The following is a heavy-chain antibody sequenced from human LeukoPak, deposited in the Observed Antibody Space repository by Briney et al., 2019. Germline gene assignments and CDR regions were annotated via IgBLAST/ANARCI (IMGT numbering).Heavy chain of an antibody. V-gene: IGHV3-66*02. CDR1: GFTVSSNY. J-gene: IGHJ3*02. CDR2: IYSGGST. D-gene: IGHD2-21*02. Sequence: PGGSLRLSCAASGFTVSSNYMSWVRQAPGKGLEWVSVIYSGGSTYYADSVKGRFTISRDNSKNTLYLQMNSLRAEDTAVYYCAGGADSYCGGDCYIDAFDIWGQGTMVTVSS. CDR3: AGGADSYCGGDCYIDAFDI.